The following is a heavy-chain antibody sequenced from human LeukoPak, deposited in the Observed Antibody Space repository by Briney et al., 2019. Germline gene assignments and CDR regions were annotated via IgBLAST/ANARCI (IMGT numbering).Heavy chain of an antibody. J-gene: IGHJ3*02. V-gene: IGHV4-59*01. Sequence: SETLSLTCTVSGGSLSSYYWSWIRQPPGKGLEWIGYIYYSGSTNYNPSLKSRVTISVDTSKNQFSLKLSSVTAADTAVYYCARSKTSSSWYIGLGAFDIWGQGTMVTVSS. CDR2: IYYSGST. D-gene: IGHD6-13*01. CDR1: GGSLSSYY. CDR3: ARSKTSSSWYIGLGAFDI.